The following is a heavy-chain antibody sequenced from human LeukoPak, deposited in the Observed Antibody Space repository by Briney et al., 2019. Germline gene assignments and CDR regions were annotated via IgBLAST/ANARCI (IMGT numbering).Heavy chain of an antibody. V-gene: IGHV3-30-3*01. CDR1: GFTFSSYA. CDR3: AGAGDWAFDI. D-gene: IGHD7-27*01. J-gene: IGHJ3*02. Sequence: PGGSLRLSCAASGFTFSSYAMHWVRQAPGKGLEWVAVISYDGSNKYYADSVKGRFTISRDNSKNTLYLQMNSLRAEDTAVYYCAGAGDWAFDIWGQGTMVTVSS. CDR2: ISYDGSNK.